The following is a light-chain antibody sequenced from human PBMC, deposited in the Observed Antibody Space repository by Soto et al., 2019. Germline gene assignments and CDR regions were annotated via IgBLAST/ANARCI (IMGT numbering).Light chain of an antibody. V-gene: IGLV2-23*01. Sequence: QSALTQPASVSGSPGQSITISCTGTSSDVGTYNLVSWYQHHPGKAPKLMIYEGSKRPSGVSNRFSGSKSGKTASLTISGLQAEDEADYYCCSYAGSSTYVFGTGTKVTVL. CDR2: EGS. J-gene: IGLJ1*01. CDR3: CSYAGSSTYV. CDR1: SSDVGTYNL.